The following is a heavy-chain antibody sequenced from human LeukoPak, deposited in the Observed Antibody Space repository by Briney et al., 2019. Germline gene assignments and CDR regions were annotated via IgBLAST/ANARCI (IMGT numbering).Heavy chain of an antibody. V-gene: IGHV3-23*01. CDR1: GFSFNNYA. J-gene: IGHJ4*02. D-gene: IGHD6-19*01. Sequence: PGGSLRLSCAASGFSFNNYAMSWVRQTPGTGLEWVSSISGSGDNTYYADSVKGRFTISRDNSKNTLYLQMNSLRAEDTAVYYCAKRLAMTGTYHFDYWGQGTLVTVSS. CDR3: AKRLAMTGTYHFDY. CDR2: ISGSGDNT.